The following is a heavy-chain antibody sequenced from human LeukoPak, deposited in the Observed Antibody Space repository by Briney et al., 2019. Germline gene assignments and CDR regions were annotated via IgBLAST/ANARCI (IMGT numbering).Heavy chain of an antibody. Sequence: GGSLRLSCAASGFTFSSYEMNWVRQAPGKGLEWVSYISSSGSTIYYADSVKGRFTISRDNAKNSLYLRMNSLRAEDTAVYYCARGEMATISAFDIWGQGTMVTVSS. CDR3: ARGEMATISAFDI. D-gene: IGHD5-24*01. J-gene: IGHJ3*02. CDR2: ISSSGSTI. CDR1: GFTFSSYE. V-gene: IGHV3-48*03.